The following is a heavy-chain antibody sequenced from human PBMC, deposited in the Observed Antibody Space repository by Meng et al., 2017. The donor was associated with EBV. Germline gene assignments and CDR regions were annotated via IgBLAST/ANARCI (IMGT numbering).Heavy chain of an antibody. CDR3: ARAEIAAAGRLDY. Sequence: QVQLGQAGAEVKQPGSSVKVSCKASGGSFSSYSIRWVRHAPGQGLEWMGGIIPIFGTENYAQKFRGRVTITADKSTSTAYMELSSLRSEDTAVYYCARAEIAAAGRLDYWGQGTLVTVSS. D-gene: IGHD6-13*01. V-gene: IGHV1-69*06. CDR2: IIPIFGTE. CDR1: GGSFSSYS. J-gene: IGHJ4*02.